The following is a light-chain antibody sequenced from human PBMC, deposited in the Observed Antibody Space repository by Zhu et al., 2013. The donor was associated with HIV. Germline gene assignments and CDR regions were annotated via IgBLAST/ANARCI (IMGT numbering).Light chain of an antibody. CDR1: VGNIGSYNL. CDR3: CSYAGSSTSV. V-gene: IGLV2-23*02. Sequence: QSALTQPASVSASPGQSITISCTGTVGNIGSYNLVSWYQQHPGKAPKLLMYEVNVRPSGISARFSGSKSGNTASLTIFGLQSEDEADYYCCSYAGSSTSVFGGGTKVTVL. J-gene: IGLJ2*01. CDR2: EVN.